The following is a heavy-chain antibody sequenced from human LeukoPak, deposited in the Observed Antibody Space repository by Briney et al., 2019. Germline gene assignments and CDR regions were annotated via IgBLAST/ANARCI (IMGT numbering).Heavy chain of an antibody. D-gene: IGHD7-27*01. Sequence: TGGSLRLSCAASGFAFSNYGMNWVRQAPGKGLEWVSGITGSGGTTYYADSVKGRFTISRDNSKNTLYPQMNSPRAEDTAAYYCAKDGNWARFENWGQGTLVTVSS. J-gene: IGHJ4*02. V-gene: IGHV3-23*01. CDR1: GFAFSNYG. CDR2: ITGSGGTT. CDR3: AKDGNWARFEN.